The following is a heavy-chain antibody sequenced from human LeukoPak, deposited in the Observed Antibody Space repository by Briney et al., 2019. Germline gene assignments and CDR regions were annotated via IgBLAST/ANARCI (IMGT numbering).Heavy chain of an antibody. V-gene: IGHV3-7*01. Sequence: GGSLRLSCAASGFTFSGYYMSWVRQAPGKGLEWVANIKQDGSEKYYVDSVKGRFTISRDNAKNSLYLQMNSLRAEDTAVYYCARDPSWDYWGQGTLVTVSS. CDR2: IKQDGSEK. CDR1: GFTFSGYY. J-gene: IGHJ4*02. CDR3: ARDPSWDY.